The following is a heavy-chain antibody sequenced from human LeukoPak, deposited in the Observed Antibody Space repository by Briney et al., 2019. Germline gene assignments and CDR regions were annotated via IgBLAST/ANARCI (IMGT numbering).Heavy chain of an antibody. Sequence: GGSLRLSCTASGFTFGDYAMSWVRQAPGKGLEWVGFIRGKAYGGTTEYAASVKGRFTISRDDSKSIAYLQMNSLKTEDTAVYYCTRNLRGYYDSSGYYSCDAFDIWGQGTMVTVSS. J-gene: IGHJ3*02. CDR2: IRGKAYGGTT. V-gene: IGHV3-49*04. CDR3: TRNLRGYYDSSGYYSCDAFDI. D-gene: IGHD3-22*01. CDR1: GFTFGDYA.